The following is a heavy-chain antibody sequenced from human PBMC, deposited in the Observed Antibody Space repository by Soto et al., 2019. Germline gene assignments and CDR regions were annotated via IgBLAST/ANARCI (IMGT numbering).Heavy chain of an antibody. CDR2: IHYSGRT. V-gene: IGHV4-59*12. Sequence: SETLSLTCSVSNGSISGFYWIWIRQPPGKILEWIGYIHYSGRTDYNPSLTSRATMSVDTSKNQFSLNLKSITAADTAVYYCVRVGVGIGNHFDSWGRGTLVTVYS. D-gene: IGHD1-26*01. CDR3: VRVGVGIGNHFDS. CDR1: NGSISGFY. J-gene: IGHJ4*02.